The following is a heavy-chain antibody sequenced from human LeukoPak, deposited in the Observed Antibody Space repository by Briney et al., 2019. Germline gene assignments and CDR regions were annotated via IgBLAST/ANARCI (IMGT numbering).Heavy chain of an antibody. V-gene: IGHV3-15*01. D-gene: IGHD2-2*01. J-gene: IGHJ2*01. CDR1: GFTFSNAW. CDR2: IKSKTDGGTT. Sequence: WGSLRLSCVASGFTFSNAWMSWVCQAPGKGLEWVGRIKSKTDGGTTEYAAPVKGRFNISRDDSKNTLYLQLNSLKTEDTAVYYCSLYCGSPSCYAGWLSWGRGTLDPVSS. CDR3: SLYCGSPSCYAGWLS.